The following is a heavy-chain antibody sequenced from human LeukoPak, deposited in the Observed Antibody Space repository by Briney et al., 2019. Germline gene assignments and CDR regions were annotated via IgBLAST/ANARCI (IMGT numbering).Heavy chain of an antibody. V-gene: IGHV4-38-2*01. Sequence: SETLSLTCAVSGYSISSGYYWGWIRQLPGKGLEWIGSIYHSGSTYYNPSLKSRVTISVDTSKNQFSLKLSSVTAADTAVYYCARISFWDYYDSSGYYNGDAFDIWGQGTMVTVSS. J-gene: IGHJ3*02. CDR3: ARISFWDYYDSSGYYNGDAFDI. CDR2: IYHSGST. CDR1: GYSISSGYY. D-gene: IGHD3-22*01.